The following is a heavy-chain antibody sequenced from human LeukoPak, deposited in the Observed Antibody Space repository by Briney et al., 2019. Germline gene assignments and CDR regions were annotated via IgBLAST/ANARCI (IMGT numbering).Heavy chain of an antibody. D-gene: IGHD3/OR15-3a*01. CDR1: GFTFSSYS. J-gene: IGHJ6*03. CDR3: ARVGLPEYYYYYYMDV. CDR2: ISSSSSYI. Sequence: GGSLRLSCAASGFTFSSYSMNRVRQAPGKGLEWVSSISSSSSYIYYADSVKGRFTISRDNAKNSLYLQMNSLRAEDTAVYYCARVGLPEYYYYYYMDVWGKGTTVTVSS. V-gene: IGHV3-21*01.